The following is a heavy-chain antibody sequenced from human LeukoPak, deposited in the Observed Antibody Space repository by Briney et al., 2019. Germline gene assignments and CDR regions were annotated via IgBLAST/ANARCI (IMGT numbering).Heavy chain of an antibody. D-gene: IGHD1-26*01. J-gene: IGHJ4*02. Sequence: GGSLRLSCAASGFPFSSYVMNWVRQAPGKGLEWVSSISGNGGSTYYADSVKGRFTVSRDNSNNTLYLEMSSLTTEDTAVYYCVKDASGTSAFDFWGQGTLVTVSS. V-gene: IGHV3-64D*09. CDR1: GFPFSSYV. CDR3: VKDASGTSAFDF. CDR2: ISGNGGST.